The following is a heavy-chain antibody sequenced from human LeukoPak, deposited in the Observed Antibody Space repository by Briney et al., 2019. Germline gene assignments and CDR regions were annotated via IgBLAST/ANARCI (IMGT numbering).Heavy chain of an antibody. CDR1: GFSFSTYW. Sequence: GGSLRLSCGASGFSFSTYWMSWVRQAPGKGLEWVAHIKHDGTEKYYVDSVKGRFTISRDNPENSLYLQMNTLRAEDTAVYYCARDISQQLGPGFDYWGQGTLVTVSS. D-gene: IGHD6-13*01. CDR2: IKHDGTEK. J-gene: IGHJ4*02. V-gene: IGHV3-7*01. CDR3: ARDISQQLGPGFDY.